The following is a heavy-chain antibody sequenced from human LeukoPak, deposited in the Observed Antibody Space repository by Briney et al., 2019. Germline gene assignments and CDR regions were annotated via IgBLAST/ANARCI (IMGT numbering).Heavy chain of an antibody. D-gene: IGHD3-10*01. V-gene: IGHV4-31*03. CDR1: GGSISSGGYY. J-gene: IGHJ5*02. Sequence: SETLSLTCTVSGGSISSGGYYWSWIRQHPGKGLEWIGYIYYSGSTYYNPSLKSRVTISVDTSKNQFSLKLNSVTAADTAVYYCARDPMDDNWFDPWGQGTLVTVSS. CDR2: IYYSGST. CDR3: ARDPMDDNWFDP.